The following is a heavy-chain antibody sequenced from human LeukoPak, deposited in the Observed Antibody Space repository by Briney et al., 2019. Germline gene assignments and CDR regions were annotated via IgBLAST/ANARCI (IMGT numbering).Heavy chain of an antibody. D-gene: IGHD6-19*01. CDR1: GFTVSSNY. CDR2: MYNDGSA. CDR3: ARTIAMTGIDYFDQ. Sequence: PGESLRLSCAASGFTVSSNYMSWVRQAPGKGLEWVSVMYNDGSANYADSVKGRFTISRDNSKNRLFLQMNSLRAEDTAVYFCARTIAMTGIDYFDQWGQGTLVTVS. J-gene: IGHJ4*02. V-gene: IGHV3-53*01.